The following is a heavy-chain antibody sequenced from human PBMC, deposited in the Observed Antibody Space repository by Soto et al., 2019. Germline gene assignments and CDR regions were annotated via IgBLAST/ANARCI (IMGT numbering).Heavy chain of an antibody. CDR1: GFTFSDYY. CDR2: ISSSSSYT. Sequence: QVQLVESGGGLVKPGGSLRLSCAASGFTFSDYYMSWIRQAPGKGLEWVSYISSSSSYTNYADSVKGRFTISRDNAXXSLYLQMNSLRAEDTAVYYCARAVLDQYYYYGMDVWGQGTTVTVSS. D-gene: IGHD2-15*01. V-gene: IGHV3-11*05. J-gene: IGHJ6*02. CDR3: ARAVLDQYYYYGMDV.